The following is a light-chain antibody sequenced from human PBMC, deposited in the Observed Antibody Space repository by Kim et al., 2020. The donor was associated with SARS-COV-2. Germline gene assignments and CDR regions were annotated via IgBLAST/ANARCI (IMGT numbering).Light chain of an antibody. CDR3: QQYYSPPLS. V-gene: IGKV1-NL1*01. J-gene: IGKJ4*01. CDR1: QDISNS. CDR2: ATS. Sequence: ASVGDGLTLTCRASQDISNSLAWYQQTPGKAPKLLLSATSKLERGVPSRFSGSGSGTTYTLTINSLQPEDFATYYCQQYYSPPLSFGGGTKVDIK.